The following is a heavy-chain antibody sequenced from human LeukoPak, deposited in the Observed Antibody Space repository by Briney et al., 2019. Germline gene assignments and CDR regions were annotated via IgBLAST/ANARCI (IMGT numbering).Heavy chain of an antibody. CDR1: GGSFSGYY. D-gene: IGHD2-2*01. V-gene: IGHV4-34*01. CDR3: ARGRGVVVPAAIQGWFDP. J-gene: IGHJ5*02. Sequence: SETLSLTCAVYGGSFSGYYWSWIRQPPGKGLEWIGEINHSGSTNYNPSLKSRVTISVDTSKNQFSLKLSSVTAADTAVYYCARGRGVVVPAAIQGWFDPWGQGTLVTVSS. CDR2: INHSGST.